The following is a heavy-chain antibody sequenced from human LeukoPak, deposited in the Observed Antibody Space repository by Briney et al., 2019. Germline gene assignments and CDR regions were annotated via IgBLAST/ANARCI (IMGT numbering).Heavy chain of an antibody. CDR3: ARDYDSSGYYYYFDY. J-gene: IGHJ4*02. D-gene: IGHD3-22*01. V-gene: IGHV7-4-1*02. CDR1: GYTFTSYA. CDR2: INTNTGNP. Sequence: ASVKVSCKASGYTFTSYAMNWVRQAPGQGLEWMGWINTNTGNPTYAQGFTGRFVFSSDTSVSTAYLQISSLKAEDTAVYYCARDYDSSGYYYYFDYWGQGTLVTVSS.